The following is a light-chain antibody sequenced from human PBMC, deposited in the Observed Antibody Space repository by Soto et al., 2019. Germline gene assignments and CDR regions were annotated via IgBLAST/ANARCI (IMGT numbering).Light chain of an antibody. CDR3: AAWDDSLNGHVV. CDR1: SSNIGSNT. CDR2: SNN. V-gene: IGLV1-44*01. Sequence: QLVLTQPPSASGTPGQRVTISCSGSSSNIGSNTVNWYQQLPGTAPKLLIYSNNQRPSGVPDRFSGSKSGTSASLAISGLQSEDEDDYYCAAWDDSLNGHVVFGGGTKLIVL. J-gene: IGLJ2*01.